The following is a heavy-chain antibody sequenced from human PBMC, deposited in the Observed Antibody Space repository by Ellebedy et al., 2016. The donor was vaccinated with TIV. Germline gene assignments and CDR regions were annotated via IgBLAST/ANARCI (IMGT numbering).Heavy chain of an antibody. D-gene: IGHD3-16*02. CDR2: IFYSGSP. V-gene: IGHV4-30-4*01. CDR3: ARASSFGGVIALEY. CDR1: GYA. J-gene: IGHJ4*02. Sequence: GYAMSWIRQPPGKGLEWIGYIFYSGSPYYNPSLNSRLSISLDTSKNQFSLKLRSLTAADAAVYFCARASSFGGVIALEYWGQGTLVTVSS.